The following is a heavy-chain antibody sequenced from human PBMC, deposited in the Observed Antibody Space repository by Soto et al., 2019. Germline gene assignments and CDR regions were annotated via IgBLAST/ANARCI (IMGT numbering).Heavy chain of an antibody. CDR3: ARECLGAARPGWWFDP. CDR2: INHSGST. D-gene: IGHD6-6*01. Sequence: PSETLSLTCAVYGGSFSGYYWSWIRQPPGKGLEWIGEINHSGSTNYNPSLKSRVTISVDTSKNQFSLKLSSVTAADTAVYYCARECLGAARPGWWFDPWGQGTLVTVSS. CDR1: GGSFSGYY. V-gene: IGHV4-34*01. J-gene: IGHJ5*02.